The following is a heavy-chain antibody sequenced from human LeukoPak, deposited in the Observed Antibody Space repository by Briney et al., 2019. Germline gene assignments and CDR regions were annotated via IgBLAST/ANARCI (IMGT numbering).Heavy chain of an antibody. V-gene: IGHV3-9*01. CDR1: GFTFDDYA. D-gene: IGHD3-10*01. CDR3: AKGVNYYGSGSYYNGDAYYFDY. Sequence: PGGSLRLSCAASGFTFDDYAMHWVRQAPGKGLEWVSGISWNSGSIVYADSVKGRFTISRDNAKNSLYLQMNSLRAEDTALYYWAKGVNYYGSGSYYNGDAYYFDYWGQGTLVTVSS. CDR2: ISWNSGSI. J-gene: IGHJ4*02.